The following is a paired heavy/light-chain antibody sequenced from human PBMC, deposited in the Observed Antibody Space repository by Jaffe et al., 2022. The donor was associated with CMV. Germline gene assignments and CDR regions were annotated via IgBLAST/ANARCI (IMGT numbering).Heavy chain of an antibody. CDR3: AREDKSNYYYYGMDV. Sequence: EVQLVESGGGLVQPGGSLRLSCAASGFTFSSYSMNWVRQAPGKGLEWLSYISSSGNAIYYTDSVKGRFTISRDNAKNSLYLQMNSLKDEDTAVYYCAREDKSNYYYYGMDVWGQGTTVSVSS. CDR1: GFTFSSYS. CDR2: ISSSGNAI. J-gene: IGHJ6*02. V-gene: IGHV3-48*02.
Light chain of an antibody. J-gene: IGKJ2*01. V-gene: IGKV1-12*01. Sequence: DIQMTQSPSSVSASVGDRVTITCRASQGISSWLAWYQQKPGKAPKLLIYAASSLQSGVPSRFSGSRSGTDFTLTISSLQPEDFATYYCQQAYSFPPYTFGQGTKLEIK. CDR1: QGISSW. CDR2: AAS. CDR3: QQAYSFPPYT.